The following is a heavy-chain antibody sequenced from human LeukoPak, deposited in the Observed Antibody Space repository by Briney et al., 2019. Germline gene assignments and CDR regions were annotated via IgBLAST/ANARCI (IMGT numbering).Heavy chain of an antibody. V-gene: IGHV4-34*01. D-gene: IGHD6-19*01. CDR3: AGESSSGWYYFDY. J-gene: IGHJ4*02. CDR1: GGSFSGYY. CDR2: INHSGST. Sequence: PSETLSLTCAVYGGSFSGYYWSWIRQPPGKGLEWIGEINHSGSTNYNPSLKSRVTISVDTSKNQFSLKLSSVTAEDTAVYYCAGESSSGWYYFDYWGQGTLVTVSS.